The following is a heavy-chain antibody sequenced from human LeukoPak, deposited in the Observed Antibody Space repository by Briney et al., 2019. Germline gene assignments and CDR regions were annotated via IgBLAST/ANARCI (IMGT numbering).Heavy chain of an antibody. CDR1: GFTFSNNY. Sequence: GGSLRLSCAASGFTFSNNYMSWIRQTPGKGLEWVSYISSSSSYTNYADSVKGRFTISRDNANNSLYLQMSSLRAEDTAVYFCARGQEVTAIPAAYWGQGTLVTVSS. J-gene: IGHJ4*02. D-gene: IGHD2-21*02. V-gene: IGHV3-11*05. CDR3: ARGQEVTAIPAAY. CDR2: ISSSSSYT.